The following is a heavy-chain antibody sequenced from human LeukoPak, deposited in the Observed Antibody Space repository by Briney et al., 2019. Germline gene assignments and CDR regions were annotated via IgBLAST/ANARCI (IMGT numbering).Heavy chain of an antibody. J-gene: IGHJ6*02. CDR3: ASDIVGATWRYYYYGMDV. CDR1: GGSISSGSYY. Sequence: SETLSLTCTVSGGSISSGSYYWSWIRQPAGKGLEWIGRIYTSGSTNYNPSLKSRVTISVDTSKNQFSLELSSVTAADTAVYYCASDIVGATWRYYYYGMDVWGQGTTVTVSS. CDR2: IYTSGST. V-gene: IGHV4-61*02. D-gene: IGHD1-26*01.